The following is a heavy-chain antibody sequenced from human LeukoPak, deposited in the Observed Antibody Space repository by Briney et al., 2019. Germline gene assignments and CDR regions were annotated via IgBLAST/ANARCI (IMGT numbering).Heavy chain of an antibody. CDR3: ARASYDSSGYYYFDGGYFDY. J-gene: IGHJ4*02. Sequence: GGSLRLSCAASGFTFSSYAMHWVRQAPGKGLEWVAVISYDGSNKYYADSVKGRFTISRDNSKNTLYLQMNSLRAEDTAVYYCARASYDSSGYYYFDGGYFDYWGQGTLVTVSS. CDR2: ISYDGSNK. D-gene: IGHD3-22*01. CDR1: GFTFSSYA. V-gene: IGHV3-30-3*01.